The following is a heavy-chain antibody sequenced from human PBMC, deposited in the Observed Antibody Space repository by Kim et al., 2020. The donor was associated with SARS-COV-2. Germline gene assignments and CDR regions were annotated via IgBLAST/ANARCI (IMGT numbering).Heavy chain of an antibody. CDR3: ARGRAYYDFWSGYHPYNWFDP. CDR2: IYYSGST. V-gene: IGHV4-31*03. CDR1: GGSISSGGYY. D-gene: IGHD3-3*01. J-gene: IGHJ5*02. Sequence: SETLSLTCTVSGGSISSGGYYWSWIRQHPGKGLEWIGYIYYSGSTYYNPSLKSRVTISVDTSKNQFSLKLSSVTAADTAVYYCARGRAYYDFWSGYHPYNWFDPWGQGTLVTVSS.